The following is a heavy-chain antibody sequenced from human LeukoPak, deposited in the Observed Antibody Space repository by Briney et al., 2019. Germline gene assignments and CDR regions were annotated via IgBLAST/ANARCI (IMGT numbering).Heavy chain of an antibody. D-gene: IGHD3-3*01. V-gene: IGHV3-21*04. CDR1: GFTFSSYS. CDR3: AKGYTFHGVAHDSGYFDY. CDR2: ISSSSSYI. J-gene: IGHJ4*02. Sequence: PGGSLRLSCAASGFTFSSYSMNWVGQAPGKGLEWVSSISSSSSYIYYADSVKGRFTISRDNAKSSLYLQMNSLRNEDMAFYFCAKGYTFHGVAHDSGYFDYWGQGTLVTVSS.